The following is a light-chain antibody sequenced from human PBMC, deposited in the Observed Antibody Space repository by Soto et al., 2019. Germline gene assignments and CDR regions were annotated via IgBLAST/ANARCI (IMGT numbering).Light chain of an antibody. CDR2: AAS. J-gene: IGKJ4*01. CDR3: QKYNSVPLT. V-gene: IGKV1-27*01. CDR1: QGISNY. Sequence: DIQMTQSPSSLSASVGDRVTITCQASQGISNYLAWYQQKPGKVPKLLIYAASTLQSGVPSRFSGSGSGTDFTLTISSLQPEDVATYYCQKYNSVPLTFGGGTKVEIK.